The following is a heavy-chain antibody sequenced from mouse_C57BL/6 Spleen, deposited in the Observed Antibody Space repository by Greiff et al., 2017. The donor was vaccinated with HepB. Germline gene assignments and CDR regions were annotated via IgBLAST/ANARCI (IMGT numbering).Heavy chain of an antibody. CDR1: GYAFSSSW. Sequence: VQLQQSGPELVKPGASVKISCKASGYAFSSSWMNWVKQRPGKGLEWIGRIYPGDGDTNYNGKFKGKATLTADKSSSTAYMQLSSLTSEDSAVYFCARWGGYGNYEGYWGQGTTLTVSS. CDR2: IYPGDGDT. V-gene: IGHV1-82*01. CDR3: ARWGGYGNYEGY. J-gene: IGHJ2*01. D-gene: IGHD2-1*01.